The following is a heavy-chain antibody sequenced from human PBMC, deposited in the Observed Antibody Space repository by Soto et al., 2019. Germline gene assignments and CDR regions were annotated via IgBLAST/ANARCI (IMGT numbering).Heavy chain of an antibody. CDR2: IWYDGSNK. J-gene: IGHJ6*02. CDR1: GFTFSSYG. D-gene: IGHD6-13*01. V-gene: IGHV3-33*01. Sequence: QVQLVESGGGVVQPGRSLRLSCAASGFTFSSYGMHWVRQAPGKGLEWVAVIWYDGSNKYYADSVKGRFTISRDNSKNTLYLQMNSLRAEDTAVYYCARDPSSSWYFEHYGIDVWGQGTTVTVSS. CDR3: ARDPSSSWYFEHYGIDV.